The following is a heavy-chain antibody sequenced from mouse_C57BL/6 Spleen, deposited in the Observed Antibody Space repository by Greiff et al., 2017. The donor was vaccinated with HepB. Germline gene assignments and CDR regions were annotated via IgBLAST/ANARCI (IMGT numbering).Heavy chain of an antibody. CDR3: ARGNYGNYRGDPADY. CDR2: IDPNSGGT. J-gene: IGHJ2*01. CDR1: GYTFTSYW. V-gene: IGHV1-72*01. Sequence: QVHVKQPGAELVKPGASVKLSCKASGYTFTSYWMHWVKQRPGRGLEWIGRIDPNSGGTKYNEKFKSKATLTVDKPSSTAYMQLSSLTSEDSAVYYCARGNYGNYRGDPADYWGQGTTLTVSS. D-gene: IGHD2-1*01.